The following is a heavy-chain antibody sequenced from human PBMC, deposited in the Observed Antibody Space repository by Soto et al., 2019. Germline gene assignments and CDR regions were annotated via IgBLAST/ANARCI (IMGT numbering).Heavy chain of an antibody. Sequence: QLLESGGGLVQPGGSLRLSCAASGFTFNNYAMTWVRQAPGKGLEWVSEINGSGGNTYYADSVKGRFTISRDNSNNTLYLQMNSLRAEDTAVYYCAKDLFFGNTYGYFDHWGQGTLVTVSS. D-gene: IGHD5-18*01. CDR2: INGSGGNT. CDR3: AKDLFFGNTYGYFDH. CDR1: GFTFNNYA. J-gene: IGHJ4*02. V-gene: IGHV3-23*01.